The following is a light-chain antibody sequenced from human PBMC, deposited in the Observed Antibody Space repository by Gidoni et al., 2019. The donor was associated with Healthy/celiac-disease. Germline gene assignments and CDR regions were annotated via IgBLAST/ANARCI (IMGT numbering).Light chain of an antibody. CDR3: QQYDNPPLT. J-gene: IGKJ5*01. CDR1: QGISNY. V-gene: IGKV1-33*01. CDR2: DAS. Sequence: DIQMTQSPSSLSASVGDRVTITCQASQGISNYLNWYQQKPGKAPKLLIYDASSLETGVPSRFSGSGSGTDFTFTISSLQPEDIATYYCQQYDNPPLTFGQGTKLEIK.